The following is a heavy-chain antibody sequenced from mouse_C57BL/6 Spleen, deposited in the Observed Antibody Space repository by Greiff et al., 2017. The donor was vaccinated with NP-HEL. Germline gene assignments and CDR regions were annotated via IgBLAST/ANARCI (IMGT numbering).Heavy chain of an antibody. D-gene: IGHD2-4*01. CDR1: GYTFTDYY. Sequence: EVQLQQSGPELVKPGASVKISCKASGYTFTDYYMNWVKQSHGKSLEWIGDINPNNGGTSYNQKFKGKATLTVDKSSSTAYMELRSLTSEDSAVYECARAPYDYGGAYWGQGTLVTVSA. J-gene: IGHJ3*01. V-gene: IGHV1-26*01. CDR2: INPNNGGT. CDR3: ARAPYDYGGAY.